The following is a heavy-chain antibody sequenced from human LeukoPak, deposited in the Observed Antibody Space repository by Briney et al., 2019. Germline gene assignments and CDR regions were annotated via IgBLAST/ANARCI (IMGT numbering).Heavy chain of an antibody. CDR1: GGSISSGGYY. D-gene: IGHD4-23*01. J-gene: IGHJ4*02. Sequence: SETLSLTCTVSGGSISSGGYYWSWIRQHPGKGLEWIGYIYYSGSTYYNPSLKSRVTISVDTSKNQFSLKLSSVTAADTAVYYCARWSKNYGGNPYYFDYCGQGTLVTVSS. CDR3: ARWSKNYGGNPYYFDY. V-gene: IGHV4-31*03. CDR2: IYYSGST.